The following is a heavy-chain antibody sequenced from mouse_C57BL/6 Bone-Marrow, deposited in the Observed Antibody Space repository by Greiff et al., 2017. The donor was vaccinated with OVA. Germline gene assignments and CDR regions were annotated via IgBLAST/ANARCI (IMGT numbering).Heavy chain of an antibody. CDR3: ARDGYWYFDV. CDR1: GYTFTSYT. V-gene: IGHV1-4*01. Sequence: QVQLQQSGAELARPGASVKMSCKASGYTFTSYTMHWVKQRPGPGLEWIGYINPSSGYTKYNQKFKDKATLTADKSSSTAYMQLSSLTSDDSAVYYCARDGYWYFDVWGTGTTVTVSS. D-gene: IGHD2-3*01. CDR2: INPSSGYT. J-gene: IGHJ1*03.